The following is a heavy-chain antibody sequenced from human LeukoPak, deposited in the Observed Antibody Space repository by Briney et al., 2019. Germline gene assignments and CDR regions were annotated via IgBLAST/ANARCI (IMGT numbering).Heavy chain of an antibody. V-gene: IGHV3-48*03. D-gene: IGHD4-17*01. CDR1: GFTFSSYE. J-gene: IGHJ4*02. Sequence: GGSLRLSCAASGFTFSSYEMNGVRQAPGKGLEWVSYISSSGSTIYYADSVKGRFTISRDNAKNSLYLQMNSLRAEDTALYYCAREPNDYGDAFDYWGQGTLVTVSS. CDR3: AREPNDYGDAFDY. CDR2: ISSSGSTI.